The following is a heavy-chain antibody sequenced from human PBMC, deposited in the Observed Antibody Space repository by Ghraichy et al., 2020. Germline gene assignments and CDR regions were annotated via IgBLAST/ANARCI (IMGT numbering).Heavy chain of an antibody. CDR2: INPNSGGT. CDR1: GYTFTGYY. V-gene: IGHV1-2*02. D-gene: IGHD2-15*01. CDR3: ARVGYCSGGSCYYSIDYYYYYGMDV. Sequence: ASVKVSCKASGYTFTGYYMHWVRQVPGQGLEGMGWINPNSGGTDYAQKFQGRDTMTRDTSISTVYMELSRLRSDDTAVYYCARVGYCSGGSCYYSIDYYYYYGMDVWGQGTTVTVSS. J-gene: IGHJ6*02.